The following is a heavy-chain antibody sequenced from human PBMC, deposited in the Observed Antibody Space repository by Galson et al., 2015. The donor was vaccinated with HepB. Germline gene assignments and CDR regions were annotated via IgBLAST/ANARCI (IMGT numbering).Heavy chain of an antibody. CDR1: GYTFTSYY. V-gene: IGHV1-46*01. CDR2: INPSGGST. J-gene: IGHJ4*02. Sequence: SVTVSCKASGYTFTSYYMHWVRQAPGQGLERMGIINPSGGSTSYAQKFQGRVTMTRDTSTSTVYMELSSLRSEDTAVYYCARDPLGPYDSSGLGLDYWGQGTLVTVSS. CDR3: ARDPLGPYDSSGLGLDY. D-gene: IGHD3-22*01.